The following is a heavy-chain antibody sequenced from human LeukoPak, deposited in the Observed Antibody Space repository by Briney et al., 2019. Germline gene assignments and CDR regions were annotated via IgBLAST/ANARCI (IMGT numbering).Heavy chain of an antibody. CDR1: GFTFSSYS. CDR3: ARDGAYYDSSGYDAFDI. V-gene: IGHV3-21*01. J-gene: IGHJ3*02. CDR2: VSSSSSYI. Sequence: GGSLRLSCAASGFTFSSYSMNWVPQAPAKGLEWVSSVSSSSSYIYYADSVKGRFTISRDNAKNSLYLQMNSLRAEDTAVYYCARDGAYYDSSGYDAFDIWGQGTMVTVSS. D-gene: IGHD3-22*01.